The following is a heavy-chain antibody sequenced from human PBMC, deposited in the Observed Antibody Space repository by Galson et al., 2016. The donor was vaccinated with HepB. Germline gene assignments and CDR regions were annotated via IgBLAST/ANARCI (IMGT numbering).Heavy chain of an antibody. CDR2: IIPMYGTT. J-gene: IGHJ6*02. D-gene: IGHD1-26*01. V-gene: IGHV1-69*06. CDR1: GGTFSKSA. Sequence: SVKVSCKASGGTFSKSAISWVRQAPGQGLEWMGGIIPMYGTTNYAQKFRARVTLTADKSTSTAYMVLSSLRSQDTAVYYCARAVGPEHYYYGVDVWGQGTTVTVSS. CDR3: ARAVGPEHYYYGVDV.